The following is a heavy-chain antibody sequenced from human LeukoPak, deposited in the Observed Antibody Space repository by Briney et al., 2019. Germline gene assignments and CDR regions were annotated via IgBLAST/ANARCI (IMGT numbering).Heavy chain of an antibody. Sequence: ASETLSLTCTVSGGSISSYYWSWIRQPAGKGLEWIGRIYTTGKTDYNPSLKSRLTMSVDTSKRQFSLNLRSVTAADTAIYYCARHGYTASHYFLDFWSQGTLVTVSS. CDR2: IYTTGKT. D-gene: IGHD3-16*01. V-gene: IGHV4-4*07. CDR1: GGSISSYY. CDR3: ARHGYTASHYFLDF. J-gene: IGHJ4*02.